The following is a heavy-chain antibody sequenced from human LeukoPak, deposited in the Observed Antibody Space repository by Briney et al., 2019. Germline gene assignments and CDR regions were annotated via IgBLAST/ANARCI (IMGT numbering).Heavy chain of an antibody. Sequence: GGSLRLSCAASGFTFSDYYMSWIRQAPGKGLEWVSYISSSSSYTNYADSVKGRFTISRDNAKNSLYLQMNSLRAEDTAVYYCARERDCSGGSCYSVGFDYWGQGTLVTVSS. J-gene: IGHJ4*02. D-gene: IGHD2-15*01. CDR2: ISSSSSYT. V-gene: IGHV3-11*06. CDR3: ARERDCSGGSCYSVGFDY. CDR1: GFTFSDYY.